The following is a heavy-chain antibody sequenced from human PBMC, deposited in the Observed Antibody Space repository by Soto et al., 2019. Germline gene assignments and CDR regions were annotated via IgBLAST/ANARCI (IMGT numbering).Heavy chain of an antibody. D-gene: IGHD3-22*01. CDR2: ISSSSSYI. CDR1: GFTFGSYS. V-gene: IGHV3-21*01. CDR3: ARMDYYDSSGYDAFDI. Sequence: EVQLVESGGGLVKPGGSLRLSCAASGFTFGSYSMNWVRQAPGKGLEWVSSISSSSSYIYYADSVKGRFTISRDNAKNSLYLQMNSLRAEDTAVYYCARMDYYDSSGYDAFDIWGQGTMVTVSS. J-gene: IGHJ3*02.